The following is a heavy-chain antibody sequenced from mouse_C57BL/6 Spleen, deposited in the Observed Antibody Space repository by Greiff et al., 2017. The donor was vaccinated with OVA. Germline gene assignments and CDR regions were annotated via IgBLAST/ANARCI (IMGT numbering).Heavy chain of an antibody. J-gene: IGHJ2*01. CDR1: GYTFTNYW. Sequence: QVQLQQSGAELVRPGTSVKMSCKASGYTFTNYWIGWAKQRPGHGLEWIGDIYPGGGYTNYNEKFKGKATLTADKSSSTAYMQFSSLTSEDSAIYYCARSHYYYGSSFYFDYWGQGTTLTVSS. V-gene: IGHV1-63*01. CDR2: IYPGGGYT. CDR3: ARSHYYYGSSFYFDY. D-gene: IGHD1-1*01.